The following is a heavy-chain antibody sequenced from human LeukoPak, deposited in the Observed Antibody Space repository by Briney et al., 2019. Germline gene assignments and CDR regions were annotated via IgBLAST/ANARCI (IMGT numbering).Heavy chain of an antibody. CDR1: GFTFSSYA. CDR2: ISGSGGST. D-gene: IGHD6-19*01. CDR3: AKDPGGWLALFQH. J-gene: IGHJ1*01. Sequence: GGSLRLSCAASGFTFSSYALSWVRQAPGKGLEWVSAISGSGGSTYYADSVKGRFTISRDNSKNTLYLQMNSLRAEDTAVYYCAKDPGGWLALFQHWGQGTLVTVSS. V-gene: IGHV3-23*01.